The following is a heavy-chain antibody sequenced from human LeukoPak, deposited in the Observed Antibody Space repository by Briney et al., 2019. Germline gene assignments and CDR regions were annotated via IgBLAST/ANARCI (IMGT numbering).Heavy chain of an antibody. Sequence: PSQTLSLTCTVSGGSISSGGYYWSWIRQPPGKGLEWIAYIYHSGSTYYNPSLKSRVTISVDRSKNQFSLKLSSVTAADTAVYYCARVFLQGYYFDYWGQGTLVTVSS. CDR1: GGSISSGGYY. D-gene: IGHD2/OR15-2a*01. V-gene: IGHV4-30-2*01. CDR3: ARVFLQGYYFDY. J-gene: IGHJ4*02. CDR2: IYHSGST.